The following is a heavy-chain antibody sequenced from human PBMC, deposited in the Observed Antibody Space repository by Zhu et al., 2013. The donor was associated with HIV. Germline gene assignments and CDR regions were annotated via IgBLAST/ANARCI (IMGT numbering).Heavy chain of an antibody. CDR1: GYTISNYG. Sequence: QVQLVQSGAEVKKPGASVKVSCKASGYTISNYGIGWVRQAPGQGLEWMGWISAYTGKTNYAQKFQDRVTMTTDTSTSTAYMELRNLRSDDSAVYYCARGGDIVVVVAGTRLNYYYGMDVWGQGTTVTVSS. D-gene: IGHD2-15*01. V-gene: IGHV1-18*01. CDR3: ARGGDIVVVVAGTRLNYYYGMDV. CDR2: ISAYTGKT. J-gene: IGHJ6*02.